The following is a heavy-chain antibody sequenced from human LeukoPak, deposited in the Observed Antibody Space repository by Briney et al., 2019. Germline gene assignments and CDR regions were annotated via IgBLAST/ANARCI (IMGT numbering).Heavy chain of an antibody. CDR3: ARVPITMVRGVPDY. D-gene: IGHD3-10*01. Sequence: GGSLRLSCAASGFTFSSYSMNWVRQAPGKGLEWVSSISSSRYIYYADSVKGRFTISRDNAKNSLYLQMNSLRAEDTAVYYCARVPITMVRGVPDYWGQGTLVTVSS. CDR1: GFTFSSYS. J-gene: IGHJ4*02. CDR2: ISSSRYI. V-gene: IGHV3-21*01.